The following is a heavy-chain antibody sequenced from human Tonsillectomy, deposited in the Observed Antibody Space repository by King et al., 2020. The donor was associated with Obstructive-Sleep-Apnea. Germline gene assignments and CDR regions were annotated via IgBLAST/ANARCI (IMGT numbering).Heavy chain of an antibody. CDR1: GFTFSDYY. CDR2: IRSSGSVI. CDR3: ARDEGGPGDY. J-gene: IGHJ4*02. V-gene: IGHV3-11*01. D-gene: IGHD2-15*01. Sequence: VQLVESGGGLVKPGGSLRLSCAASGFTFSDYYMTRIRQAPGKGVRGVSYIRSSGSVINYADSVKGRLTTSRDNAKNSLYLQRNSLRAEDTAFYYCARDEGGPGDYWGQGTLVTVSS.